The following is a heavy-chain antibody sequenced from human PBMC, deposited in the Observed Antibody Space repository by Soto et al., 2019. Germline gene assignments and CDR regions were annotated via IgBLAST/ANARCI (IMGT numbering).Heavy chain of an antibody. CDR3: ASTVKYYDILTGYYYYYYMDV. J-gene: IGHJ6*03. CDR1: GGSISSYY. CDR2: IYYSGST. Sequence: ASETLSLTCTVSGGSISSYYWSWIRQPPGKGLEWIGYIYYSGSTNYNPSLKSRVTISVDTSKNQFSLKLSSVTAADTAVYYCASTVKYYDILTGYYYYYYMDVWGKGTTVTVSS. D-gene: IGHD3-9*01. V-gene: IGHV4-59*01.